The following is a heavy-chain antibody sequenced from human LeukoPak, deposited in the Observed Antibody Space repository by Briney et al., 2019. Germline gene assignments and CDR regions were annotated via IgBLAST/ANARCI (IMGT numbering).Heavy chain of an antibody. V-gene: IGHV5-51*01. Sequence: GESLKISCKGSGYSFTNYWIGWVRQMPGKGLEWLGGIYPGDSDTRYSPSFQGQVTISADKSISPAYLQWSGLKASDTALYYCARPSSSWYDNFDYWGQGTLVTVSS. CDR2: IYPGDSDT. CDR3: ARPSSSWYDNFDY. D-gene: IGHD6-13*01. J-gene: IGHJ4*02. CDR1: GYSFTNYW.